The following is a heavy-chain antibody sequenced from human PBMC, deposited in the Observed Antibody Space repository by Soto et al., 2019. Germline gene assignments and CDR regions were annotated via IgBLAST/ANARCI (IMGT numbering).Heavy chain of an antibody. CDR2: IIPILGIA. D-gene: IGHD3-22*01. J-gene: IGHJ4*02. Sequence: QVQLVQSGAEVKKPGSSVKVSCKASGGTFSSYTISWVRQAPGQGLEWMGRIIPILGIANYAQKFQGRVTTTADKSTSTAYMELSSLRSEDTAVYYCARGSHYYDSSGYPSYWGQGTLVTVSS. CDR1: GGTFSSYT. V-gene: IGHV1-69*02. CDR3: ARGSHYYDSSGYPSY.